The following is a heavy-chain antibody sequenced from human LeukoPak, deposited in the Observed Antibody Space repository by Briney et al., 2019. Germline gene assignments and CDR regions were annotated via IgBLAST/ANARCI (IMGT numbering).Heavy chain of an antibody. CDR3: ARGSRRGPAGYYDSSGYYYGGDFDY. J-gene: IGHJ4*02. V-gene: IGHV3-53*01. CDR2: IYSGGST. CDR1: GFTLSSNY. D-gene: IGHD3-22*01. Sequence: GGSLRLSCAASGFTLSSNYMSWVRQAPGKGLEWVSVIYSGGSTYYADSVKGRFTISRDNSKNTLYLQMNSLRAEDTAVYYCARGSRRGPAGYYDSSGYYYGGDFDYWGQGTLVTVSS.